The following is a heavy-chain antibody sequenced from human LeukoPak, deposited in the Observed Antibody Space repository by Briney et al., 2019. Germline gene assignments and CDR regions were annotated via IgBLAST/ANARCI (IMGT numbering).Heavy chain of an antibody. CDR3: ANLIIAAAGYEYFQH. CDR2: ISGSGSKT. Sequence: GGSLRLSCAASGFTFSNYAMSWVRQAPGKGLEWVSTISGSGSKTFYADSEKGRFTISRDSYKNTLYLQMSSLRAEDTAVYYCANLIIAAAGYEYFQHWGQGTLVTVSS. CDR1: GFTFSNYA. V-gene: IGHV3-23*01. D-gene: IGHD6-13*01. J-gene: IGHJ1*01.